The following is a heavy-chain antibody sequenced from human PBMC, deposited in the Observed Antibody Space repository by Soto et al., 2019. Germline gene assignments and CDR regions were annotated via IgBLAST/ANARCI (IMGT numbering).Heavy chain of an antibody. CDR3: ARVAAAGSYFDY. Sequence: QVQLQESGPGLVKPSETLSLTCTVSGGSVSSGSYYWSWIRQPPGKGLEWIGYIYYSGSTNYNPSLISRVTISVDTSKNQFSLKLSAVTAADTAVYYCARVAAAGSYFDYWGQGTLVTVSS. CDR1: GGSVSSGSYY. V-gene: IGHV4-61*01. J-gene: IGHJ4*02. D-gene: IGHD6-13*01. CDR2: IYYSGST.